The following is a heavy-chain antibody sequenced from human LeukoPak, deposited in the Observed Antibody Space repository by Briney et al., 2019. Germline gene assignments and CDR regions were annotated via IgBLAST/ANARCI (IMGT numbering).Heavy chain of an antibody. CDR2: INHSGST. V-gene: IGHV4-34*01. J-gene: IGHJ6*03. CDR3: ARESATVTTRVYYYYYMDV. D-gene: IGHD4-17*01. CDR1: GGPFSGYY. Sequence: SETLSLTCAVYGGPFSGYYWSWIRQPPGKGLEWIGEINHSGSTNYNPSLKSRVTISVDTSKNQFSLKLSSVTAAGTAVYYCARESATVTTRVYYYYYMDVWGKGTTVTVSS.